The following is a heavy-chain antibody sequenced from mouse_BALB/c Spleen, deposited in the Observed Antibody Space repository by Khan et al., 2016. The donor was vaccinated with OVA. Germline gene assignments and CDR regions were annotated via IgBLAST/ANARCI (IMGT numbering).Heavy chain of an antibody. V-gene: IGHV1S41*01. J-gene: IGHJ4*01. D-gene: IGHD1-1*01. CDR2: IGPGSGNT. CDR3: ASCYYYGNGHYAMDY. CDR1: GYTFTSYW. Sequence: DLVKPGASVKLSCKASGYTFTSYWMNWVKQRPGQGLEWVGHIGPGSGNTYYNEIFKGKATMTVDTSSSTVYIQLNSLSSEDSAVYYYASCYYYGNGHYAMDYWGQGTSVTVSS.